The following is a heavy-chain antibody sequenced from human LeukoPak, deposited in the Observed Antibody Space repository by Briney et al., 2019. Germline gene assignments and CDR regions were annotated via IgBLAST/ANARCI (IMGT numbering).Heavy chain of an antibody. CDR1: GLTLSDYA. J-gene: IGHJ4*02. D-gene: IGHD6-13*01. Sequence: GGSLSLSCASSGLTLSDYAMTWVRQAPGKRLEWVSSISPGGGSISYADSVKGRFTISRDKSKNTLYLQMNSLSAEDTATYYCASGSSWSSLIDNWGQGTLVAVSS. V-gene: IGHV3-23*01. CDR3: ASGSSWSSLIDN. CDR2: ISPGGGSI.